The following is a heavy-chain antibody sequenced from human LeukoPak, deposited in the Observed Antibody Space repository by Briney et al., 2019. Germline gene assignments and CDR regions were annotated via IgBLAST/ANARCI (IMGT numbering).Heavy chain of an antibody. CDR2: ISYDGSNK. CDR1: GFTFSSYA. J-gene: IGHJ4*02. Sequence: PGGSLRLSCAASGFTFSSYAMHWVRQAPGEGLEWVAVISYDGSNKYYADSVKGRFTISRDNSKNTLYLQMNSLRAEDTAVYYCAYAVAGTPTDYWGQGTLVTVSS. CDR3: AYAVAGTPTDY. D-gene: IGHD6-19*01. V-gene: IGHV3-30*04.